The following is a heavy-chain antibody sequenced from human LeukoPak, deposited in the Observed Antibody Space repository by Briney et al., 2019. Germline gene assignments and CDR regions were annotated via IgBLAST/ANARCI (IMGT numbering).Heavy chain of an antibody. CDR1: GGTFSSYT. J-gene: IGHJ4*02. Sequence: SVKVSCKASGGTFSSYTISWVRQAPGQGLEWMGRIIPILGIANYAQKFQGRVTITADKSTSTAYMELSSLRSEDTAVYYCARTTHTSWHRPYFDYWGQGTLVTVSS. D-gene: IGHD2-2*01. CDR2: IIPILGIA. CDR3: ARTTHTSWHRPYFDY. V-gene: IGHV1-69*02.